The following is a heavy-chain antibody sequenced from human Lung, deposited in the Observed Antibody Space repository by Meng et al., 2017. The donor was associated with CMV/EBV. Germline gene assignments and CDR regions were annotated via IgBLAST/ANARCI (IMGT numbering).Heavy chain of an antibody. V-gene: IGHV3-20*04. J-gene: IGHJ6*02. CDR2: INWHSGST. CDR1: GFTFDDYG. CDR3: ARGLRAAANYYYDGMDV. D-gene: IGHD6-13*01. Sequence: GESLKISCAASGFTFDDYGMSWVRQAPGKGLEWVSGINWHSGSTGFADSVKGRFTISRDNAKNSLYLQMKSLRAEDTALYYCARGLRAAANYYYDGMDVWGQGTTVTVSS.